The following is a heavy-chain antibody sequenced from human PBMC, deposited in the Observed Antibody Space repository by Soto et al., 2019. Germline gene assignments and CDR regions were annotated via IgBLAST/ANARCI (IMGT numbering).Heavy chain of an antibody. Sequence: GGSLRLSCAASGFTVSSNYMSWVRQAPGKGLEWVSVIYSGGSTYYADSVKGRFTISRHNSKNTLYLQMNSLRAEDTAVYYCARGGIVPAAMNAYYYYYMDVWGKGTTVTVSS. CDR3: ARGGIVPAAMNAYYYYYMDV. D-gene: IGHD2-2*01. V-gene: IGHV3-53*04. CDR1: GFTVSSNY. J-gene: IGHJ6*03. CDR2: IYSGGST.